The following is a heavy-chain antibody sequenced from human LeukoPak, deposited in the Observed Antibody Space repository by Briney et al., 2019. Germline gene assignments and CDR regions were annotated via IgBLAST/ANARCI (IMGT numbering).Heavy chain of an antibody. CDR1: GGSISSYY. J-gene: IGHJ5*02. V-gene: IGHV4-59*01. D-gene: IGHD2-2*01. Sequence: NPSETLSLTCTVSGGSISSYYWSWIRQPPGKGLEWIGYIYYSGSTNYNPSLKSRVTISVDTSKNQFSLKLSSVTAADTAVYYCARGRRCSSTRCYAEFDPWGQGTLVTVSS. CDR3: ARGRRCSSTRCYAEFDP. CDR2: IYYSGST.